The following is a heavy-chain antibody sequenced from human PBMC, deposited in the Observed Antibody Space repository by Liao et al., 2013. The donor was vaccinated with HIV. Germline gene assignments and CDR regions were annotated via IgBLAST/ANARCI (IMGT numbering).Heavy chain of an antibody. Sequence: QVQLQQWGAGLLKPSETLSLTCAVYGGSFSRYYWSWIRQPPGKGLEWIGEINHSGSTNYNPSLKSRVTISVDTSKNQFSLKLSSVTAADTAVYYCARAGRIAVAGNYGLRYWGQGTLVTVSS. D-gene: IGHD6-19*01. CDR2: INHSGST. CDR1: GGSFSRYY. V-gene: IGHV4-34*01. J-gene: IGHJ4*02. CDR3: ARAGRIAVAGNYGLRY.